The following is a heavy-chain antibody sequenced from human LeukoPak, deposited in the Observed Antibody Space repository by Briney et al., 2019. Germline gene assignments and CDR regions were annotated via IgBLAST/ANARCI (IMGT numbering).Heavy chain of an antibody. J-gene: IGHJ3*01. CDR2: ISWNSGSI. CDR1: GFTFDDYA. V-gene: IGHV3-9*01. CDR3: ANSVAGS. Sequence: GGSLRLSCAASGFTFDDYAMHWVRQAPGKGLEWVSGISWNSGSIGYADSVKGRFTISRDNAKNSLYLQMNSLRAEDTALYYCANSVAGSWGQGTMVTVSS. D-gene: IGHD6-19*01.